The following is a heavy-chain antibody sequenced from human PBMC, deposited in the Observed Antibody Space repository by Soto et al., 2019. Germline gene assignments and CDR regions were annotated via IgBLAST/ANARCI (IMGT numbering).Heavy chain of an antibody. D-gene: IGHD2-2*01. J-gene: IGHJ5*02. CDR3: ARVGDIVLVTGGRWGWFDP. V-gene: IGHV3-66*01. Sequence: EVQLVESGGGLVQPGGSLRLSCAASGFTVSSNYMSWVRQAPGKGLEWVSVIHSGGSIDYADSVKGRFTISRDTSKNTLYLQRNSLRVEDTALYYCARVGDIVLVTGGRWGWFDPWGQGTLVTVSS. CDR1: GFTVSSNY. CDR2: IHSGGSI.